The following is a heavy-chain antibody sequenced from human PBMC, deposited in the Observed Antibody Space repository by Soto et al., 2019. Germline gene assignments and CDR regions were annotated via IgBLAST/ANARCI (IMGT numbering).Heavy chain of an antibody. D-gene: IGHD6-13*01. CDR1: GGSISSGDYY. V-gene: IGHV4-61*08. Sequence: SETLSLTCTVSGGSISSGDYYWSWIRQPPGKGLEWIGYIYYSGSTNYNPSLKSRVTISVDTSKNQFSLKLSSVTAADTAAYYCVRDRVYSSSPYYYYYGMDVWGQGTTVTVSS. CDR2: IYYSGST. J-gene: IGHJ6*02. CDR3: VRDRVYSSSPYYYYYGMDV.